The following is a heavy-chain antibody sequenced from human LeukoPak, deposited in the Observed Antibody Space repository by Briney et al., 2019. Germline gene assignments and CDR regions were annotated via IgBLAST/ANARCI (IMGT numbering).Heavy chain of an antibody. J-gene: IGHJ4*02. CDR1: GYTFTGYY. CDR2: INAGNGNT. Sequence: ASVKVSCKASGYTFTGYYMHWVRQAPGQRLEWMGWINAGNGNTKYSQEFQGRVTITRDTSASTAYMELSSLRSEDMAVYYCARAREEGYYDSSGYYFDYWGQGTLVTVSS. CDR3: ARAREEGYYDSSGYYFDY. V-gene: IGHV1-3*03. D-gene: IGHD3-22*01.